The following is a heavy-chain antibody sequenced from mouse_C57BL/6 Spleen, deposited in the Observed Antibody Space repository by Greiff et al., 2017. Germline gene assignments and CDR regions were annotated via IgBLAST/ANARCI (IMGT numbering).Heavy chain of an antibody. CDR2: IDPETGGT. V-gene: IGHV1-15*01. D-gene: IGHD2-4*01. Sequence: QVQLQQSGAELVRLGASVTLSCKASGYTFTDYEMHWGKQTPVHGLEWIGAIDPETGGTAYNQKFKGKAILTADKSSSTAYMELRSLTSEDSAVYYCTRSYYDRSFNWFAYWGQGTLVTVSA. CDR3: TRSYYDRSFNWFAY. CDR1: GYTFTDYE. J-gene: IGHJ3*01.